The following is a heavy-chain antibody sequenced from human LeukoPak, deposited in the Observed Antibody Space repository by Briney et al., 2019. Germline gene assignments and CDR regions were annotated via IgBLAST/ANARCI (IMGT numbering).Heavy chain of an antibody. CDR2: IYSGGST. CDR3: ARGATVVTIRGAFDI. V-gene: IGHV3-66*01. J-gene: IGHJ3*02. D-gene: IGHD4-23*01. CDR1: GFTVSGNY. Sequence: TGGSLRLSCAASGFTVSGNYMSWVRQAPGKGLEWVSVIYSGGSTYYADSVKGRFTISRDNSKNTLYLQMNSLRAEDTAVYYCARGATVVTIRGAFDIWGQGTMVTVSS.